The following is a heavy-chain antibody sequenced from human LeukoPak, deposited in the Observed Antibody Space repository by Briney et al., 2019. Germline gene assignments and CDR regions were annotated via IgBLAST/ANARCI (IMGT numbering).Heavy chain of an antibody. CDR2: TNNDGRST. D-gene: IGHD6-13*01. Sequence: GGSLRLSCAASGFTVSSNYMTWVRQAPGKGLEWVSGTNNDGRSTRYADSVKGRFTISRDNAKNTLYLQMNSLRAEDTAVYYCARGGPYSSSSWDYWGQGTLVTVSS. V-gene: IGHV3-74*01. CDR1: GFTVSSNY. J-gene: IGHJ4*02. CDR3: ARGGPYSSSSWDY.